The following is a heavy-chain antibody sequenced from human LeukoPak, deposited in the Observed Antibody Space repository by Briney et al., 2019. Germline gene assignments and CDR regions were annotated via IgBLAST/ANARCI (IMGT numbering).Heavy chain of an antibody. D-gene: IGHD1-7*01. J-gene: IGHJ5*02. Sequence: SETLSLTCTVSGASISSYYWSWIRQPAGKGLEWIGRIYVSGSTTYNPSLESRVTMSLDTSKNQISLKVSSVTAADTVVYYCARDSGTTGEVKFDPWGQGTLVTVSS. V-gene: IGHV4-4*07. CDR2: IYVSGST. CDR1: GASISSYY. CDR3: ARDSGTTGEVKFDP.